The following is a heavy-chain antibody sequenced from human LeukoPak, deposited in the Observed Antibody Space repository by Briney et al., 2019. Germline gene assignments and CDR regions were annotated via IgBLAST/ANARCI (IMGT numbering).Heavy chain of an antibody. CDR3: ARAFGELLSDYYGMDV. CDR2: MNPNSGNT. J-gene: IGHJ6*02. CDR1: GYTFTSYG. D-gene: IGHD3-10*01. Sequence: ASVKVSCKASGYTFTSYGISWVRQATGQGLEWMGWMNPNSGNTGYAQKFQGRVTMTRNTSISTAYMELSSLRSEDTAVYYCARAFGELLSDYYGMDVWGQGTTVTVSS. V-gene: IGHV1-8*02.